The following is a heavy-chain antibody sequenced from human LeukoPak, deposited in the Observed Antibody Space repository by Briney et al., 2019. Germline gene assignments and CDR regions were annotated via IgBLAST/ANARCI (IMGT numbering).Heavy chain of an antibody. V-gene: IGHV3-48*01. D-gene: IGHD3-22*01. CDR2: IGGRGSNI. J-gene: IGHJ4*02. CDR3: AKAKKGDYYDSSGLHY. CDR1: GFTFSSYS. Sequence: GGSLRLSCAASGFTFSSYSMNWVRQAPGKGLEWVSYIGGRGSNICYADSVKGRFTISRDNAKNSLYLQMNSLRAEDTALYYCAKAKKGDYYDSSGLHYWGQGTLVTVSS.